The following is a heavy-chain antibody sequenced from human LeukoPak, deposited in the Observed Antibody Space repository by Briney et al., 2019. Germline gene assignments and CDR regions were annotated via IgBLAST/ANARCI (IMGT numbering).Heavy chain of an antibody. CDR2: INAGNGNT. CDR1: GYTFTSYA. Sequence: GASVKVSCKASGYTFTSYAMHWVRQAPGQRLEWMGWINAGNGNTKYSQKFQGRVTMTRDTSTSTVYMELSSLRSEDTAVYYCARSGDLPKGYCSGGSCFLQDWGQGTLVTVSS. V-gene: IGHV1-3*01. D-gene: IGHD2-15*01. CDR3: ARSGDLPKGYCSGGSCFLQD. J-gene: IGHJ1*01.